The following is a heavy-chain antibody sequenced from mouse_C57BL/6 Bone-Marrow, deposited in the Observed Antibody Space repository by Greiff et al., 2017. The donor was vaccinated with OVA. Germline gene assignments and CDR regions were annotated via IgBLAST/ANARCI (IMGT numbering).Heavy chain of an antibody. CDR2: IRSKSNNYAT. Sequence: EVHLVESGGGLVQPKGSLKLSCAASGFSFNTYAMNWVRQAPGKGLEWVARIRSKSNNYATYYADSVKDRFTISRDDSESMLYLQMNNLKTEDTAMYYCVRHEIYYGNPYYAMDYWGQGTSVTVSS. CDR3: VRHEIYYGNPYYAMDY. CDR1: GFSFNTYA. D-gene: IGHD2-1*01. J-gene: IGHJ4*01. V-gene: IGHV10-1*01.